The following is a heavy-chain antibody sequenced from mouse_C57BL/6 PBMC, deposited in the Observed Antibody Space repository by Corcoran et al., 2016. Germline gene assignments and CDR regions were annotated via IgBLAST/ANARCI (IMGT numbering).Heavy chain of an antibody. CDR1: GYTFTDYY. J-gene: IGHJ3*01. D-gene: IGHD3-2*02. CDR3: ARDSSGSWFPY. Sequence: EVQLQQSGPELVKPGASVKISCKASGYTFTDYYMNWVKQSHGKSLEWIGDINPNNGGTSYNQKFKGKATLTVDKSSSTAYMELRSLTSEDSAVYYCARDSSGSWFPYWGQGTLVTVSA. CDR2: INPNNGGT. V-gene: IGHV1-26*01.